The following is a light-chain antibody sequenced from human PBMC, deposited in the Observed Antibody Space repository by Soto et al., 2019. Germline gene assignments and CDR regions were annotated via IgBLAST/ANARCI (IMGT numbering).Light chain of an antibody. J-gene: IGKJ4*01. CDR1: QSISRY. Sequence: EIVLTQSPATLSLSPGETATLSCRASQSISRYLAWYQQKPGQAPRLLIYDASISATGIPARFRGGGSETDFTLTISSLAPEDFAIYYCQQRGTWPRVTFGGGTKVEI. CDR3: QQRGTWPRVT. V-gene: IGKV3-11*01. CDR2: DAS.